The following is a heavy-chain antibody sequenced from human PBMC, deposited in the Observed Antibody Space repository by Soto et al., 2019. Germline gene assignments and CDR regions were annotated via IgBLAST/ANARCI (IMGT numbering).Heavy chain of an antibody. D-gene: IGHD1-26*01. J-gene: IGHJ4*02. Sequence: EVQLVESGGDLVEPGGSLRLSCAASGFTFSSYEMNWVRQAPGKGLEWVSYISGRGDAIYYADSVKGRFTVSRDNAKKSLYLQMHSLRAEDTAVYYCARDFCIVGALPDFWGQGTLVTVSS. V-gene: IGHV3-48*03. CDR2: ISGRGDAI. CDR1: GFTFSSYE. CDR3: ARDFCIVGALPDF.